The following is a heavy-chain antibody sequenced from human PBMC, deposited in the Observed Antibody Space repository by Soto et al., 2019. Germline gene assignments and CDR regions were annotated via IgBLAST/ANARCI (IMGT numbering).Heavy chain of an antibody. J-gene: IGHJ1*01. CDR1: GLIFSDYS. CDR2: ISSSDI. D-gene: IGHD2-15*01. V-gene: IGHV3-48*01. CDR3: AKCSGGSCYPAFQH. Sequence: PGGSLRLSCVGSGLIFSDYSMNWVRQAPGRGLEWVSYISSSDIYYADSVKGRFTISRDNAKNSLYLQMNSLRAEDTAVYYCAKCSGGSCYPAFQHWGQGTLVTVSS.